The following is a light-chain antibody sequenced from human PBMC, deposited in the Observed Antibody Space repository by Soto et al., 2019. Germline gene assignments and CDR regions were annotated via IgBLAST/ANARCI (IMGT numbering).Light chain of an antibody. J-gene: IGLJ1*01. CDR2: EGS. Sequence: QSALTQPASVSGSPGQSITISCTGTSSDVGAYNYVSWYQQHPGKAPKVMIYEGSKRPSGVSNRFSGSKSGNTASLTISGLQAKDEADYYCCSYAGSSTYVFGTGTKVTV. CDR3: CSYAGSSTYV. V-gene: IGLV2-23*01. CDR1: SSDVGAYNY.